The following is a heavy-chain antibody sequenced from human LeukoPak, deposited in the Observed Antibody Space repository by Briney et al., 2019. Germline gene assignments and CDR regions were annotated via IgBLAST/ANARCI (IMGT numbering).Heavy chain of an antibody. CDR3: ARARRFQLLWFGESSPPPAFDI. J-gene: IGHJ3*02. CDR2: ISAYNGNT. D-gene: IGHD3-10*01. Sequence: GASVKVSCKASGYTFTSYGISWVRQAPGQGLEWMGWISAYNGNTNYAQKLQGRVTMTTDTSTSTAYMELRSLRSDDTAVYYCARARRFQLLWFGESSPPPAFDIWGQGTMVTVSS. V-gene: IGHV1-18*01. CDR1: GYTFTSYG.